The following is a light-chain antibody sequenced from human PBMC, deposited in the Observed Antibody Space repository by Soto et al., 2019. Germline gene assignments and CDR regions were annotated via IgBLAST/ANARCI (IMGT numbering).Light chain of an antibody. CDR3: GTWDSILSVGG. Sequence: QSVLTQPPSVSAAPGQKVTISCSGSSSNIGNDYVSWYQQLPGTAPKLLIYENNRRPSGIPDRFSGSKSGTSATLGITGLQTGDEADYYCGTWDSILSVGGFGGGTKVTVL. CDR2: ENN. CDR1: SSNIGNDY. V-gene: IGLV1-51*02. J-gene: IGLJ3*02.